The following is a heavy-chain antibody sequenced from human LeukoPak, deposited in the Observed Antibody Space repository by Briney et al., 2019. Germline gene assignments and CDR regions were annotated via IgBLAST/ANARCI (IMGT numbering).Heavy chain of an antibody. CDR2: IYTSGST. CDR1: GGSISSGSYY. D-gene: IGHD3-10*01. CDR3: ARGDDGSGSLWGS. J-gene: IGHJ5*02. V-gene: IGHV4-61*02. Sequence: SETLSLTCTVSGGSISSGSYYWGWIRQPPGKGLEWIGRIYTSGSTNYNPSLKSRVTISVDTSKNQFSLKLSSVTAADTAGYYCARGDDGSGSLWGSWGQGILVTVSP.